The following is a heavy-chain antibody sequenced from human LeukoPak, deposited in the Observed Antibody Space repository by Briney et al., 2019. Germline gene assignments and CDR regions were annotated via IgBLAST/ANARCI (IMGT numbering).Heavy chain of an antibody. CDR1: GYTFTSYD. CDR3: ARHPPAAAGGAFDI. V-gene: IGHV1-8*01. J-gene: IGHJ3*02. D-gene: IGHD6-13*01. CDR2: MNPNSGNT. Sequence: GASVKVSCKASGYTFTSYDINWVRQATGQGLEWMGWMNPNSGNTGYAQKFQGRVTMTRNTSKSTAYMELSSLRSEDTAVYYCARHPPAAAGGAFDIWGQGTMVTVSS.